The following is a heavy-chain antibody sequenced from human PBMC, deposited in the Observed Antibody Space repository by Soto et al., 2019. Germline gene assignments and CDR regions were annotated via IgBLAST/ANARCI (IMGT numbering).Heavy chain of an antibody. J-gene: IGHJ4*02. Sequence: SXRLSCACSGFVFTRYSMNWARQAPGKGLEWVSSISSTTNYIYYGDSMKGRFTISRDNAKNSLYLEMNSLRAEDTAVYYCARESEDLTSNFDYWGQGTLVTVSS. CDR3: ARESEDLTSNFDY. CDR2: ISSTTNYI. V-gene: IGHV3-21*06. CDR1: GFVFTRYS.